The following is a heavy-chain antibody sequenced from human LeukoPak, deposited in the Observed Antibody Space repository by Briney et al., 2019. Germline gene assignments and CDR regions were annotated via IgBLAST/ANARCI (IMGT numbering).Heavy chain of an antibody. CDR2: INHSGST. V-gene: IGHV4-34*01. J-gene: IGHJ4*02. CDR3: AGAGGYSYGYRDY. D-gene: IGHD5-18*01. CDR1: GGSFSGYY. Sequence: PSETLSLTCAVYGGSFSGYYWSWIRQPPGKGLEWIGEINHSGSTNHNPSLKSRVTISVDTSKNQFSLKLSSVTAADTAVYYCAGAGGYSYGYRDYWGQGTLVTVSS.